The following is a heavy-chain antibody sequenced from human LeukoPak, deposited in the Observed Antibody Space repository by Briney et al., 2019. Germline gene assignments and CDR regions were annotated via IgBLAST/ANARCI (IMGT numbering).Heavy chain of an antibody. CDR2: SYYSGAT. CDR1: GGSIDSGSYY. J-gene: IGHJ5*02. V-gene: IGHV4-39*07. Sequence: SETLSLTCTVSGGSIDSGSYYWGWIRQPPWKALEWIGSSYYSGATYYNPSLKTRVTISVDTSKNQFSLKLSSVTAADTAVYYCARESNYHGSGTGWFDPWGQGTLVTVSS. CDR3: ARESNYHGSGTGWFDP. D-gene: IGHD3-10*01.